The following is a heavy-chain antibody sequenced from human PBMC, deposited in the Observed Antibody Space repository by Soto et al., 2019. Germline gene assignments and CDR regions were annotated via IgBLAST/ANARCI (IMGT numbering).Heavy chain of an antibody. CDR2: IYSSGSA. CDR1: GDSVSSGGYY. CDR3: ARGFSSVSMDA. J-gene: IGHJ6*02. D-gene: IGHD6-19*01. Sequence: PSETLSLTGTVSGDSVSSGGYYWSWIRQPPGKGLEWIGYIYSSGSANYNPSLKSRVTISRDTTKNQISLKVASVTAADTAGYYCARGFSSVSMDAWGQGTTVTVSS. V-gene: IGHV4-61*08.